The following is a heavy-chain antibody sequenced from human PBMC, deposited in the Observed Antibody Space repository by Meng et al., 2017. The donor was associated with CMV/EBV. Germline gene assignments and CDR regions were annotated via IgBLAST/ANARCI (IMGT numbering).Heavy chain of an antibody. D-gene: IGHD6-19*01. J-gene: IGHJ4*02. CDR2: MNPNSGNT. CDR3: ARGGIAVAGTYDY. CDR1: GYTFTSYD. Sequence: ASVKVSCKASGYTFTSYDINWVRQATGQGLEWMGWMNPNSGNTGYAQKFQGRVTMTRNTSISTAYMELSRLRSDDTAVYYCARGGIAVAGTYDYWGQGTLVTVSS. V-gene: IGHV1-8*01.